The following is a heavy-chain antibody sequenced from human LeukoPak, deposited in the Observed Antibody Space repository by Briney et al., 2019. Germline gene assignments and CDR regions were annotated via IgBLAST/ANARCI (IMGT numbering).Heavy chain of an antibody. V-gene: IGHV1-18*04. CDR3: ARDPGSSWYVAEYFQH. Sequence: ASVKVSCKASGYAFTSYGISWVRQAPGQGLEWMGWISAYNGNTNYAQKLQGRVTMTTDTSTSTAYMELRSLRSDDTAVYYCARDPGSSWYVAEYFQHRGQGTLVTVSS. CDR2: ISAYNGNT. CDR1: GYAFTSYG. D-gene: IGHD6-13*01. J-gene: IGHJ1*01.